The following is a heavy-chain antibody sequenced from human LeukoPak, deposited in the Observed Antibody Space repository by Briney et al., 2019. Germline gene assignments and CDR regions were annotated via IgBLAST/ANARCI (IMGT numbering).Heavy chain of an antibody. J-gene: IGHJ5*02. CDR2: ISYDGSNK. V-gene: IGHV3-30-3*01. Sequence: PGRSLRLSCAASGFTFSSYAMHWVRQAPGKGLEWVAVISYDGSNKYYADSVKGRFTISRDNAKNSLYLQLNNVRAEDTAVYYCARDSLGGSSYVSWGQGTLVTVSS. D-gene: IGHD3-10*01. CDR1: GFTFSSYA. CDR3: ARDSLGGSSYVS.